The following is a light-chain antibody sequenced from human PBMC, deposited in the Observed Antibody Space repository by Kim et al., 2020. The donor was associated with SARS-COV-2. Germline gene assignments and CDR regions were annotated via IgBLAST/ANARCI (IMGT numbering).Light chain of an antibody. CDR1: QSINSY. CDR3: QQSYSTPLT. Sequence: AAVGNRLTLTCRASQSINSYLNSYQQKTGKAPNLLFYSASRLQSGVPSRFGGSGSGTDFTLTISNLQPEDFATYYCQQSYSTPLTFGGGTKVDIK. J-gene: IGKJ4*01. CDR2: SAS. V-gene: IGKV1-39*01.